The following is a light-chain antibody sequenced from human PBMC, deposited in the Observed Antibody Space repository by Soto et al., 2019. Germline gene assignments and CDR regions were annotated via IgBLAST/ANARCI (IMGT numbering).Light chain of an antibody. V-gene: IGKV3-15*01. Sequence: EVVMTQSPDTLSVSPGERATLSCRASQSVSTNLAWYQQKLGQAPRLLIYGASTRATGISARISGSGSGTAFTLPLSRLQSDDFAIXXXXXYNNWPRTFGQGTKVDIK. CDR2: GAS. CDR1: QSVSTN. CDR3: XXYNNWPRT. J-gene: IGKJ1*01.